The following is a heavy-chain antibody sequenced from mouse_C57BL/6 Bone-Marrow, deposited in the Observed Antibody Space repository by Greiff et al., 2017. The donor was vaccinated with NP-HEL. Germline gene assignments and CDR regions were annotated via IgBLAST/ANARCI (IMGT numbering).Heavy chain of an antibody. V-gene: IGHV14-3*01. CDR3: ARGNGFAY. J-gene: IGHJ3*01. CDR2: IDPANGNT. CDR1: GFNIKNTY. Sequence: EVKLQESVAALVRPGASVKLSCTASGFNIKNTYMHWVKQRPEQGLEWIGRIDPANGNTKYDPKFKGKATISPDTSSYASYLQLSILTSDDTAIYYCARGNGFAYWGQGTLVTVSA. D-gene: IGHD2-1*01.